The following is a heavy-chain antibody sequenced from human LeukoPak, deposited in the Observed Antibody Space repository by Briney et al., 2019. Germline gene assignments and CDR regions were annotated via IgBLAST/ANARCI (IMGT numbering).Heavy chain of an antibody. CDR3: AKDREEQGYYDFWSGLQNYYGMDV. V-gene: IGHV3-23*01. D-gene: IGHD3-3*01. J-gene: IGHJ6*02. Sequence: GGSLRLSCAASGFTFSSYAMSWVRQAPGKGLEWVSAISGSGGSTYYADSVKGRFTISRDNSKNTLYLRMNSLRAEDTAVYYCAKDREEQGYYDFWSGLQNYYGMDVWGQGTTVTVSS. CDR2: ISGSGGST. CDR1: GFTFSSYA.